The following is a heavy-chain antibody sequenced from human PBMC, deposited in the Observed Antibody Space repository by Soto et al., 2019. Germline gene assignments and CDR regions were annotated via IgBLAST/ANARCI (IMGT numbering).Heavy chain of an antibody. J-gene: IGHJ5*02. V-gene: IGHV4-30-2*01. D-gene: IGHD2-15*01. Sequence: SETLSLTCAVSGGSISSGDYSWTWIRQPPGKGLEWIGSVSQSGSTYYNPSLESRVTISVDTSKNQFSLNLSSVTAADTAVYFCARHCSGGRCYYSGSYYVDHWGQGALVTVSS. CDR3: ARHCSGGRCYYSGSYYVDH. CDR1: GGSISSGDYS. CDR2: VSQSGST.